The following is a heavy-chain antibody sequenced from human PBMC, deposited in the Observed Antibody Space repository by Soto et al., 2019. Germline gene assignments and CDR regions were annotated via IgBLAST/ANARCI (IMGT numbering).Heavy chain of an antibody. CDR2: IYSGGGT. J-gene: IGHJ3*02. V-gene: IGHV3-66*01. CDR1: GFTVSSNY. Sequence: EVQLVESGGGLVQPGGSLRLSCAASGFTVSSNYMSWVRQAPGKGLEWVSVIYSGGGTYYADSVKGRFTISRDNSKNTLYLQMNSLRAEDTAVYYCARVAGPDAFDIWGQGTMVTVSS. CDR3: ARVAGPDAFDI. D-gene: IGHD6-19*01.